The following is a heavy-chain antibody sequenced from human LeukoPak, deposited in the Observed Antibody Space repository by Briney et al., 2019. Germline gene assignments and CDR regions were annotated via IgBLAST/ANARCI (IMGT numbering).Heavy chain of an antibody. D-gene: IGHD3-10*01. CDR3: ARVMELLWFGESYNWFDP. CDR2: IYSGGST. Sequence: PGGSLRLSCAASGFTVSSNYMSWVRQAPGKGLEWVSVIYSGGSTYYADSVKGRFTISRDNSKNTLYLQMNSLRAEDTAVYYCARVMELLWFGESYNWFDPWGQGTLVTVSS. J-gene: IGHJ5*02. V-gene: IGHV3-53*01. CDR1: GFTVSSNY.